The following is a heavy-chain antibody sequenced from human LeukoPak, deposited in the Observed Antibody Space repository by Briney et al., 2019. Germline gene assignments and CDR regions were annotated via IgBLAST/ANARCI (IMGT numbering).Heavy chain of an antibody. Sequence: ASVKVSCKASGYTFTGYYMHWVRQAPGQGLEWMGWINPNSGGTNYAQKFQGRVTMTRNTSISTAYMELSSLRSEDTAVYYCARSRYGLFAPHWGQGTLVTASS. CDR2: INPNSGGT. CDR3: ARSRYGLFAPH. D-gene: IGHD3-22*01. CDR1: GYTFTGYY. J-gene: IGHJ4*02. V-gene: IGHV1-2*02.